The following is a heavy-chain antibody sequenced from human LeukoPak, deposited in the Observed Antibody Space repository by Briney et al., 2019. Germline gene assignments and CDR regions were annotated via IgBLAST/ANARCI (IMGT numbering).Heavy chain of an antibody. CDR2: IYYTGTT. J-gene: IGHJ4*01. V-gene: IGHV4-59*11. Sequence: SETLSLTCTVSGGSISSHYWSWIRQPPGKGLEYIGHIYYTGTTDYNPSLKSRVTMSVDTSKNQFSLRLISVTASDTAVYFCAGAPNRHFFDYWGHGTLVAVSS. CDR1: GGSISSHY. CDR3: AGAPNRHFFDY.